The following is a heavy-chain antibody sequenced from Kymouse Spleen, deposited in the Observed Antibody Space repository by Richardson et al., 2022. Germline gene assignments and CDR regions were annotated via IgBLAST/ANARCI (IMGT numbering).Heavy chain of an antibody. CDR1: GGSFSGYY. Sequence: QVQLQQWGAGLLKPSETLSLTCAVYGGSFSGYYWSWIRQPPGKGLEWIGEINHSGSTNYNPSLKSRVTISVDTSKNQFSLKLSSVTAADTAVYYCARDDYGGNHDAFDIWGQGTMVTVSS. CDR2: INHSGST. CDR3: ARDDYGGNHDAFDI. D-gene: IGHD4-23*01. J-gene: IGHJ3*02. V-gene: IGHV4-34*01.